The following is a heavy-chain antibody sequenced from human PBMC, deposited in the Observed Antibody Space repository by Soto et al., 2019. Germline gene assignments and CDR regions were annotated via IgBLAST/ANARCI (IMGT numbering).Heavy chain of an antibody. V-gene: IGHV1-18*01. CDR2: ISPYNGNT. D-gene: IGHD2-8*01. CDR1: GYTFSNFG. J-gene: IGHJ4*02. CDR3: ASDRLGVSVTGGGFDS. Sequence: VQLVQSGGEVKKPGASVKVSCKASGYTFSNFGLSWVRQAPGQGLELMGWISPYNGNTNYAQKLQGRLTMTTATSTRKEYMELRRLRSDDTAVYYCASDRLGVSVTGGGFDSWGQGTLVTVSS.